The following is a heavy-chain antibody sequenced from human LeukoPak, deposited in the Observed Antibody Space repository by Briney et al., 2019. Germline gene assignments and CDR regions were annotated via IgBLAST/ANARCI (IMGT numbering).Heavy chain of an antibody. Sequence: ASVKVSCKASGYTVTGYYMHWVRQAPGQGLEWMGWINPNRGCTNYAQKFQGRVTRTRHTPISTAYMGLCRLRSDDTAVCYCATDWGRIAAAGTFYYFDYWGQGTLVTVSS. CDR1: GYTVTGYY. CDR2: INPNRGCT. D-gene: IGHD6-13*01. CDR3: ATDWGRIAAAGTFYYFDY. J-gene: IGHJ4*02. V-gene: IGHV1-2*02.